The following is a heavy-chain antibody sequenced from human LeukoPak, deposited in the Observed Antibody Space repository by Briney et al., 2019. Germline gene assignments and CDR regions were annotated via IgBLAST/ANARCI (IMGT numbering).Heavy chain of an antibody. CDR1: GGTFSNYA. CDR2: IIPIFGTA. CDR3: ARGSSSRRWLYFDY. V-gene: IGHV1-69*13. Sequence: ASVKVSCKASGGTFSNYAISWVRQAPGQGLEWMGGIIPIFGTANYAQKFQGRVTITADESTSTAYMELSSLRSEDTAVYYCARGSSSRRWLYFDYWGQGTLVTVSS. J-gene: IGHJ4*02. D-gene: IGHD6-13*01.